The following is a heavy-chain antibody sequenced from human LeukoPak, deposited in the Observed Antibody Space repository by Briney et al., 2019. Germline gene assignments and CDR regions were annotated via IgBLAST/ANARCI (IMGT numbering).Heavy chain of an antibody. CDR2: IYNSGST. V-gene: IGHV4-59*12. CDR3: ARDRGDGYNHFDY. J-gene: IGHJ4*02. Sequence: SETLSLTCTVSGGSISSYYWTWIRQPPGKGLEWIGYIYNSGSTSCNPSLKSRVTISVDTSKNQFSLKLSSVTAADTAVYYCARDRGDGYNHFDYWGQGTLVTVSS. CDR1: GGSISSYY. D-gene: IGHD5-24*01.